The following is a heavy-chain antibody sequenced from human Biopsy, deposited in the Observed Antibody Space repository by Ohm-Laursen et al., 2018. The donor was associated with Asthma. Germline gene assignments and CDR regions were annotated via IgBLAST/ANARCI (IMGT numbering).Heavy chain of an antibody. Sequence: SLRLSCAAPGFTFRNFGMHWVRQAPGKGLEWVALISSDVREWYADSVEGRFTISRDNSKNTLDLQMNSLRGDDTAVYYCVRWRSGYPDHYSDFWGLGTLVTVSS. CDR3: VRWRSGYPDHYSDF. CDR2: ISSDVRE. V-gene: IGHV3-30*03. D-gene: IGHD2-21*01. CDR1: GFTFRNFG. J-gene: IGHJ4*02.